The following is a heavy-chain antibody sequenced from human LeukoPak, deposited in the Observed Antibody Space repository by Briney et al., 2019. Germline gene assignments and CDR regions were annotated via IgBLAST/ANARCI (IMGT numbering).Heavy chain of an antibody. D-gene: IGHD2-15*01. CDR1: GFIFSHHG. J-gene: IGHJ3*02. CDR2: IRADAVTT. CDR3: ARVDRVVGDAFDI. V-gene: IGHV3-23*01. Sequence: GGSLRLSCATSGFIFSHHGMNWVRQAPGKGLEWVSGIRADAVTTYYADSVKGRFTISRDNAKNALYLQMHSLRAEDTALYYCARVDRVVGDAFDIWGQGTMVIVSS.